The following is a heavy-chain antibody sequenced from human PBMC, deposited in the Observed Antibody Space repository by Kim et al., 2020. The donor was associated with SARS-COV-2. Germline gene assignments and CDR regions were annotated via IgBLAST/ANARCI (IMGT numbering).Heavy chain of an antibody. J-gene: IGHJ4*02. CDR3: ARQIYSSGQVGSY. Sequence: ASGKGRFTISRDNSKNTLYLKMNSLGAEDTAVYYCARQIYSSGQVGSYWGQGTLVTVSS. D-gene: IGHD6-19*01. V-gene: IGHV3-23*01.